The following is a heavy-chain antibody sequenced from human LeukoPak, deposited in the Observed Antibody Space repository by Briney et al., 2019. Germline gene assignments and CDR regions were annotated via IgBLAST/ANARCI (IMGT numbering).Heavy chain of an antibody. D-gene: IGHD3-3*01. CDR3: ASATYYDFWSGYYPEYYFDY. CDR2: IYYSGST. CDR1: GGSISSSYYY. Sequence: PSETLSLTCTVSGGSISSSYYYWGWIRQPPGKGLEWIVSIYYSGSTYYNPSLKSRVTISVDTSKNQFSLKLSSVTAADTAVYYCASATYYDFWSGYYPEYYFDYWGQGTLVTVSS. J-gene: IGHJ4*02. V-gene: IGHV4-39*01.